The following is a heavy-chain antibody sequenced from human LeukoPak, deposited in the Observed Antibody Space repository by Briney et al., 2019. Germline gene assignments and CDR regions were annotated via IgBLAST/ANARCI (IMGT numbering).Heavy chain of an antibody. CDR1: GGTFSSYA. D-gene: IGHD1-7*01. CDR2: IIPIFGTA. J-gene: IGHJ5*02. Sequence: SVKVSCKSSGGTFSSYAISWVGPAPGQGVEWMGRIIPIFGTANYAQKFQGRVTITADKSTSTAYMELSSLRSEDTAVYYCARADNWNYGGDWFDPWGQGTLVTASS. CDR3: ARADNWNYGGDWFDP. V-gene: IGHV1-69*06.